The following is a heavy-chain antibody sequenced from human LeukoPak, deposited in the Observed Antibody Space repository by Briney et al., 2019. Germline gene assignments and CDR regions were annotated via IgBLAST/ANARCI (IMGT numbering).Heavy chain of an antibody. J-gene: IGHJ5*02. D-gene: IGHD3-10*01. V-gene: IGHV4-59*01. CDR2: IYYSGST. Sequence: SETLSLICTVPGGSISSYYWTWIRQPPGKGLEWIGYIYYSGSTNYNPSLKSRVTISVDTSKNQFSLKLSSVTAADTAVYYCARDTTAGSGDNWFDPWGQGTLVTVSS. CDR3: ARDTTAGSGDNWFDP. CDR1: GGSISSYY.